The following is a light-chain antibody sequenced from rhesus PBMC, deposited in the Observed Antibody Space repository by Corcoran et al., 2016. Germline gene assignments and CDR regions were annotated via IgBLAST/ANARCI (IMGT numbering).Light chain of an antibody. CDR1: QGITDD. CDR3: QHYYRTPRT. V-gene: IGKV1-25*01. Sequence: DIQMTQSPSSLSASVGDRVTITCRASQGITDDLAWYQQKPGETPNLLIYEASSLQSGIPSRFNGSGSGTDFTLTIRSLQPEDFATYYCQHYYRTPRTFGQGTKVEIK. J-gene: IGKJ1*01. CDR2: EAS.